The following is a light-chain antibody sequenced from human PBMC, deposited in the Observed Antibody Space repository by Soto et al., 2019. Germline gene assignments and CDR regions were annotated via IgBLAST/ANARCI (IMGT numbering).Light chain of an antibody. CDR1: SSHVGGYNY. J-gene: IGLJ1*01. CDR2: DVS. V-gene: IGLV2-14*01. Sequence: QSALTQPSSVSVSPGQSITISCTGTSSHVGGYNYVSWYQQHPGKAPKLMIYDVSNRPSGVSNRFSGSKSGNTASLTISGLQAEDEADYYCSSYTSSSILGYVFGTGTKVTVL. CDR3: SSYTSSSILGYV.